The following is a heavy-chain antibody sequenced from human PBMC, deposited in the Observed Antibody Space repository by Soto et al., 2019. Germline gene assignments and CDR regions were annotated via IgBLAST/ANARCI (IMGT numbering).Heavy chain of an antibody. CDR3: ARTTVVTPGPLYCFDY. V-gene: IGHV4-30-2*01. CDR1: GGSISSGGYS. J-gene: IGHJ4*02. Sequence: QLQLQESGSGLVKPSQTLSLTCAVSGGSISSGGYSWGWIRQPPGKGLEWIGYIYHSGSTYYNPSLKSRVTISVDRSKNQFCLKLSSVTAADTAVYYCARTTVVTPGPLYCFDYWGQGTLVTVSS. D-gene: IGHD4-17*01. CDR2: IYHSGST.